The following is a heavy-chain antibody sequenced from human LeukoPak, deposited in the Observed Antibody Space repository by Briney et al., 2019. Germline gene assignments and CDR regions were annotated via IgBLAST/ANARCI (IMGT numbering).Heavy chain of an antibody. V-gene: IGHV4-61*02. Sequence: SSETLSLTCTVPGGSISSGSYYWSWIRQPAGKELEWIGRIYTSGSTNYNPSLKSRVTISVDTSKNQFSLKLSSVTAADTAVYYCAREGPAYCTLDYWGQGTLVTVSS. D-gene: IGHD2-8*01. J-gene: IGHJ4*02. CDR1: GGSISSGSYY. CDR3: AREGPAYCTLDY. CDR2: IYTSGST.